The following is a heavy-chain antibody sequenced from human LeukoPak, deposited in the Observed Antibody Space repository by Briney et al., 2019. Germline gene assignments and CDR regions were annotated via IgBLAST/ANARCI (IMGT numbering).Heavy chain of an antibody. V-gene: IGHV1-18*01. CDR2: ISAYNGNT. CDR3: ARDKTYYYGSGSYPDY. J-gene: IGHJ4*02. CDR1: GYTFTRYG. Sequence: ASVKVSCKASGYTFTRYGISWVRQAPGQGLEWMGWISAYNGNTNYAQKLQGRVTMTTDTSTSTAYMELRSLRSDDTAVYYCARDKTYYYGSGSYPDYWGQGTLVTVSS. D-gene: IGHD3-10*01.